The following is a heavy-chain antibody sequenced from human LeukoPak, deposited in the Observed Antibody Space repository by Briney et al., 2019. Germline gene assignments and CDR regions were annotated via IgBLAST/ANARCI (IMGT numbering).Heavy chain of an antibody. CDR1: GFSFSTYG. V-gene: IGHV3-30*02. J-gene: IGHJ3*02. CDR2: VRYDGSNK. D-gene: IGHD1-1*01. Sequence: PGGSLRLSCAAPGFSFSTYGMHWVRQAPGKGLEWVAFVRYDGSNKQYADSVMGRFTISRDNSNNTLFLQMNSLRDEDTAVYYCAKVRTGLTTGGNAFDIWGQGTMVTVSS. CDR3: AKVRTGLTTGGNAFDI.